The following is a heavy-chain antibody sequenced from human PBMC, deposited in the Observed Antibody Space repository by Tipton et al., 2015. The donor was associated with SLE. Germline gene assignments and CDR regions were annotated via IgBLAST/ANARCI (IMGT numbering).Heavy chain of an antibody. D-gene: IGHD3-3*01. J-gene: IGHJ4*02. CDR1: GDSVSTSNHY. V-gene: IGHV4-39*07. Sequence: LVKPTETLSLTCTVSGDSVSTSNHYWGWIRQSPGQGLDWIGNFFYRGSTYYNPSLKSRVTISTDTSKNQFSLRLSSVTAADTAVYYCARVTSYDFWSGSLPGYFDFWGQGILVTVSS. CDR2: FFYRGST. CDR3: ARVTSYDFWSGSLPGYFDF.